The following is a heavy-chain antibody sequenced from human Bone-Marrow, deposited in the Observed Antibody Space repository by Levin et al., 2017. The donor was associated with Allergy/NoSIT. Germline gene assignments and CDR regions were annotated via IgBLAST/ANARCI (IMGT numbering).Heavy chain of an antibody. Sequence: GGSLRLSCAASGFTFTDYAIHWIQQAPGRGLEWVSGVSWNSGTIGYADSVKGRFTISRDNAKNSLYLQMNSLRTEDTALYFCARHKDYGGNGYYYYGMDVWGQGTTVTVSS. D-gene: IGHD4-23*01. CDR1: GFTFTDYA. CDR2: VSWNSGTI. V-gene: IGHV3-9*01. CDR3: ARHKDYGGNGYYYYGMDV. J-gene: IGHJ6*02.